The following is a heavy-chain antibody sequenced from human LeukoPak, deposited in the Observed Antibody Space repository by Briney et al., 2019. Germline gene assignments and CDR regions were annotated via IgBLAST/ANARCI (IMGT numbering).Heavy chain of an antibody. V-gene: IGHV3-48*01. Sequence: GGSLRLSCAASGFTFSSYSMNWVRQAPGKGLEWVSYISSSSSTIYYADSVKGRFTISRDNAKNSLYLQMNSLRAEDTAVYYCAREGYYYDSSGYYYGGALDYWGQGTLVTVSS. CDR2: ISSSSSTI. CDR3: AREGYYYDSSGYYYGGALDY. D-gene: IGHD3-22*01. J-gene: IGHJ4*02. CDR1: GFTFSSYS.